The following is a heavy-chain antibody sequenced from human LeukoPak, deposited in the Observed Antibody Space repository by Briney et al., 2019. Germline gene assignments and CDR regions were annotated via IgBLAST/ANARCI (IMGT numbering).Heavy chain of an antibody. Sequence: GGSLRLSCAASGFTFSSYAMHWVRQAPGKGLEWVAVISYDGSNKYYADSVKGRFTISRDNSKNTLYLQMNSLRAEDTAVYYCAKVAVAGTWTDFQHWGQGTLVTVSS. CDR2: ISYDGSNK. V-gene: IGHV3-30-3*01. D-gene: IGHD6-19*01. CDR3: AKVAVAGTWTDFQH. J-gene: IGHJ1*01. CDR1: GFTFSSYA.